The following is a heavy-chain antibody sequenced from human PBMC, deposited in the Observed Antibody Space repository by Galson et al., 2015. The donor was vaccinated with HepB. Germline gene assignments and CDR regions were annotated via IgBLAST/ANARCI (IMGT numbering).Heavy chain of an antibody. V-gene: IGHV3-48*01. CDR3: ARGYGGNPDDAFNI. Sequence: LRLSCAASGFTFISYSLNWVRQAPGKGLEWVSYISTYSGTIHYADSVKGRFIISRDNARSSLYLQMNCLRAEDTAVYYCARGYGGNPDDAFNIWGQGTMVTVSS. CDR2: ISTYSGTI. D-gene: IGHD4-23*01. J-gene: IGHJ3*02. CDR1: GFTFISYS.